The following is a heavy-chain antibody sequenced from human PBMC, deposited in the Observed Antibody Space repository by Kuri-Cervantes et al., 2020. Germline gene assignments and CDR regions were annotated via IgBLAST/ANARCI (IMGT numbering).Heavy chain of an antibody. V-gene: IGHV3-30*18. J-gene: IGHJ4*02. CDR1: GFTFSSYG. D-gene: IGHD5-24*01. Sequence: LSLTCAASGFTFSSYGMHWVRQAPGKGLEWVAVISYDGSNKYYADSVKGRFTTSRDNSKNTLYLQMNSLRAEDTAVYYCAKLSRDGYNEFDYWGQGTLVTVSS. CDR3: AKLSRDGYNEFDY. CDR2: ISYDGSNK.